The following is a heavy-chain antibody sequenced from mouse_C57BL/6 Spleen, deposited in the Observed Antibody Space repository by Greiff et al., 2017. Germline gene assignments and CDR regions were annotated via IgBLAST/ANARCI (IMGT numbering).Heavy chain of an antibody. J-gene: IGHJ2*01. CDR1: GFTFSDYY. D-gene: IGHD1-1*01. Sequence: EVMLVASEGGLVQPGSSMKLSCPASGFTFSDYYMAWVRQVPEKGLEWVANINYDGSSTYYLDSLKSRFIISRDNAKNILYLQMSSLKSEDTATYYCARRAGSSYGFDYWGQGTTRTVSS. CDR3: ARRAGSSYGFDY. V-gene: IGHV5-16*01. CDR2: INYDGSST.